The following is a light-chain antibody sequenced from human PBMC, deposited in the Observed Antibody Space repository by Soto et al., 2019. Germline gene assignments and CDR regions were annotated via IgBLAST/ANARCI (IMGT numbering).Light chain of an antibody. CDR3: HQYDSSPLT. Sequence: EIVLTQSPGTLSLSPGERATLSCRASQSVSSSYLAWYQQKPGQAPRLLIYGASSRATGIPDRFSGSVSGTDFALTISRLEPEDFAVYYCHQYDSSPLTFGGGTKVEIK. J-gene: IGKJ4*01. CDR1: QSVSSSY. V-gene: IGKV3-20*01. CDR2: GAS.